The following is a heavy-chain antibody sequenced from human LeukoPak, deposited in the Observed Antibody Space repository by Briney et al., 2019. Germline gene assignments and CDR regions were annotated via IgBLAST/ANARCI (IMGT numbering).Heavy chain of an antibody. Sequence: SQTLSLTCTVSGGSISSYYWSWIRQPPGKGLEWIGYIYYSGSTNYNPSLKSRVTISVDTSKNQFSLKLSSVTAADTAVYYCATRGSLWFGADAFDIWGQGTMVTVSS. D-gene: IGHD3-10*01. J-gene: IGHJ3*02. CDR2: IYYSGST. CDR3: ATRGSLWFGADAFDI. V-gene: IGHV4-59*01. CDR1: GGSISSYY.